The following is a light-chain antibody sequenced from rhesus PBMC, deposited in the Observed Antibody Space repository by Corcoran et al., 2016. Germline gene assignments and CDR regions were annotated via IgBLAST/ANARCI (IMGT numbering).Light chain of an antibody. CDR2: AAS. Sequence: DIQMTQSPSSLSASVGDTVTITCRASQGISSYLDWFQQKPGKAPKLLIYAASSLESGVPSRFSGSGSVTEFTLTISSLHPEDFAAYYCLPHNSYPPTFGGGTKVEIK. V-gene: IGKV1-28*01. J-gene: IGKJ4*01. CDR1: QGISSY. CDR3: LPHNSYPPT.